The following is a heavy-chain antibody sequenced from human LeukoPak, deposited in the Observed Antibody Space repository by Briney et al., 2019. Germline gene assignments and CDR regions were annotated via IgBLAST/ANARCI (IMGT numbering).Heavy chain of an antibody. J-gene: IGHJ4*02. CDR1: GFTFSSYA. V-gene: IGHV3-30*01. CDR2: ISYDGSNK. CDR3: AGDPLY. Sequence: PGGSLRLSCAASGFTFSSYAMHWVRQAPGKGLEWVAVISYDGSNKYYADSVKGRFTISRDNSKNTLYLQMNSLRAEDTAVYYCAGDPLYWGQGTLVTVSS.